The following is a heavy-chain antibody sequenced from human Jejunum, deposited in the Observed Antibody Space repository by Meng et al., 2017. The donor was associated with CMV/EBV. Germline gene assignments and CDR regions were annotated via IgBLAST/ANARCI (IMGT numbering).Heavy chain of an antibody. D-gene: IGHD4-17*01. V-gene: IGHV4-39*07. J-gene: IGHJ4*02. CDR3: ARDIDGTYGH. Sequence: CAVSGGSVSSSTSYWAWIRQPPGKGLEWIGSIYLTGKTYYNVSLTSRVTMLIDTSTMKFSLKLRSVTAADTAVYYCARDIDGTYGHWGQGRLVTVSS. CDR1: GGSVSSSTSY. CDR2: IYLTGKT.